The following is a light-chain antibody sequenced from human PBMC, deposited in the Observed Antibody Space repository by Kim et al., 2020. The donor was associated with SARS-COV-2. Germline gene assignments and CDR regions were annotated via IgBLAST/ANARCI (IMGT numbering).Light chain of an antibody. J-gene: IGKJ4*02. V-gene: IGKV1D-13*01. CDR1: QGISSA. CDR2: DAS. CDR3: QQYDNFVLT. Sequence: AIQLTQSPSSLSASVGDRVTITCRTSQGISSALAWYQHKPGKTPKLLIYDASSLDSGVPSRFSGSGSGTDFTLTISSLQPEDFATYYCQQYDNFVLTFGGGTKVDIK.